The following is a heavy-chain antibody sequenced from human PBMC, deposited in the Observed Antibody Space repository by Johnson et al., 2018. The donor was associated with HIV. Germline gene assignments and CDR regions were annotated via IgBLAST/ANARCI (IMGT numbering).Heavy chain of an antibody. CDR2: INWNGGST. Sequence: EVQLVESGGGLVQPGRSLRLSCAASGFTFADYAMHWVRQAPGKGLEWVSGINWNGGSTGYADSVKGRFTISRDNAKNTLYLQMNSLRPEYTAVFYCVRGREGVDNSGGSFDVWGQGTMVIVSS. J-gene: IGHJ3*01. CDR3: VRGREGVDNSGGSFDV. V-gene: IGHV3-9*01. CDR1: GFTFADYA. D-gene: IGHD1-1*01.